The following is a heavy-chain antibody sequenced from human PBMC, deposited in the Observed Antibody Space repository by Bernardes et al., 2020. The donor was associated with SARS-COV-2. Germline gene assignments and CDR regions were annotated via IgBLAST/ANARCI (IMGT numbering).Heavy chain of an antibody. CDR2: IYYSGST. V-gene: IGHV4-39*01. J-gene: IGHJ4*02. Sequence: SETLSLTCTVSGGSISSSSYYWGWIRQPPGKGLEWIGSIYYSGSTYYNPSLKSRVTISVDTSKNQFSLKLSSVTAADTAVYYCARQQNVEMATIYDYWGQGTLVTVSS. D-gene: IGHD5-12*01. CDR1: GGSISSSSYY. CDR3: ARQQNVEMATIYDY.